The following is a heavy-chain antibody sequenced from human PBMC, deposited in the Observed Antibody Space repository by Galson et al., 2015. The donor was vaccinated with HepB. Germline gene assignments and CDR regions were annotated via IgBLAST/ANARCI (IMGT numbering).Heavy chain of an antibody. CDR3: ASLPYFRLRYYYYYMDV. J-gene: IGHJ6*03. CDR2: IYYSGST. CDR1: GGSISSSSYY. Sequence: LSLTCTVSGGSISSSSYYWGWIRQPPGKGLEWIGSIYYSGSTYYNPSLKSRVTISVDTSKNQFSLKLSSVTAADTAVYYCASLPYFRLRYYYYYMDVWGKGTTVTVSS. V-gene: IGHV4-39*01. D-gene: IGHD3-9*01.